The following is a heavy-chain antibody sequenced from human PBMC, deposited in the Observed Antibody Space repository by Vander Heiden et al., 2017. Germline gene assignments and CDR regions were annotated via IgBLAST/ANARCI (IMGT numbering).Heavy chain of an antibody. CDR2: IYSGGRT. D-gene: IGHD1-26*01. CDR3: ARGFSGGQDSLDI. CDR1: GFPVSSNY. Sequence: EVQLVESGGGLIQPGGSLSLSSAASGFPVSSNYMGWVRQAPGKGLEWVSVIYSGGRTYYADSVKGRFTFSRDNSKNTLYLQMNSLRAEDTAVYYCARGFSGGQDSLDIWGQGTMVTVSS. J-gene: IGHJ3*02. V-gene: IGHV3-53*01.